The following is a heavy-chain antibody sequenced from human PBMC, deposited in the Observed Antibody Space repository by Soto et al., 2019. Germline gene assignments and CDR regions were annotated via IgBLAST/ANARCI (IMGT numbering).Heavy chain of an antibody. CDR2: ISSSGTYI. V-gene: IGHV3-21*01. CDR3: VRAGPVSDVNYYGMER. J-gene: IGHJ6*02. Sequence: GGSLRLSCEASVFTFNDYSMDCVRHAPEKWLEWVSSISSSGTYIYYADSVKGRFTISRDNANNVMYLQMDTLTAEDTAVYYCVRAGPVSDVNYYGMERWGQGTRFTVSS. CDR1: VFTFNDYS. D-gene: IGHD3-10*01.